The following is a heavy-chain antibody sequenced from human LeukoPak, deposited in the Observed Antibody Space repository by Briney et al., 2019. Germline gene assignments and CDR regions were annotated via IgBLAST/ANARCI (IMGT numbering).Heavy chain of an antibody. D-gene: IGHD4-17*01. V-gene: IGHV3-48*03. CDR3: AKSDPYGDSLIEI. J-gene: IGHJ4*02. CDR1: GFTFSGYA. Sequence: GGSLRLSCAASGFTFSGYAMNWVRQAPGKGLEWLSHISSTGGTIYYADSVRGRLTVSRDNAKNSLYLQMNSLRAEDTAVYYCAKSDPYGDSLIEIWGQGALVTVSS. CDR2: ISSTGGTI.